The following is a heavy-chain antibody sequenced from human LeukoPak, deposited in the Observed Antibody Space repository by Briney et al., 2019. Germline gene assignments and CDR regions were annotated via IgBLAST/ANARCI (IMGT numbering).Heavy chain of an antibody. CDR2: ISGSGVST. CDR3: ARDNVEYYDSSGNFDY. Sequence: GGSLRLSCAGSGFTFSSYGMSWVRQTPGKGLEWVSAISGSGVSTYYADSVKGRFTISRDNSKNTLYLQMNSLRAEDTAVYYCARDNVEYYDSSGNFDYWGQGTLVTVSS. CDR1: GFTFSSYG. V-gene: IGHV3-23*01. J-gene: IGHJ4*02. D-gene: IGHD3-22*01.